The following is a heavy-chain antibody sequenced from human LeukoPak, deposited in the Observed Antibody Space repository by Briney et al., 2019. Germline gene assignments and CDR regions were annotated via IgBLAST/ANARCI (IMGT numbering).Heavy chain of an antibody. D-gene: IGHD2-15*01. CDR2: INSDGSAT. CDR3: ARESSSDLVY. Sequence: GGSLRLSCAASGFTFSRFWMHWVRQAPGKGLVWVSRINSDGSATTYADSVKGRFTISRDNAKNTLYLQMNSLRAEDTAVYYCARESSSDLVYWGQGTLVTVSS. J-gene: IGHJ4*02. CDR1: GFTFSRFW. V-gene: IGHV3-74*03.